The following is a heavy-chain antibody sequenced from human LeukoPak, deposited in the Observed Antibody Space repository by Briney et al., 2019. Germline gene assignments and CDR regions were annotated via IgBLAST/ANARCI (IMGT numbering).Heavy chain of an antibody. D-gene: IGHD3-22*01. CDR2: IIPIFGTA. CDR1: GGTFSSYA. V-gene: IGHV1-69*05. Sequence: ASVKVSCKASGGTFSSYAISWVRQAPGQGLEWMGGIIPIFGTANYAQKFQGRVTITTDESTSTAYMELSSLRSEYTAVYYCARDRYYDSSGGEDYFDYWGQGTLVTVSS. J-gene: IGHJ4*02. CDR3: ARDRYYDSSGGEDYFDY.